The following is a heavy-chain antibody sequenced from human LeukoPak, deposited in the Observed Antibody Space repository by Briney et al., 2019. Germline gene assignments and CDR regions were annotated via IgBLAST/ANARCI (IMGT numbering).Heavy chain of an antibody. J-gene: IGHJ4*02. CDR2: IIPILGTA. CDR1: GGTFSSYA. V-gene: IGHV1-69*13. D-gene: IGHD3-22*01. CDR3: ARMDSYDSSGYFDY. Sequence: ASVKVSCKASGGTFSSYAISWVRQAPGQGLEWMGGIIPILGTANYAQKFQGRVTITADESTSTAYMELSSLRSEDTAVYYCARMDSYDSSGYFDYWGQGTLVTVSS.